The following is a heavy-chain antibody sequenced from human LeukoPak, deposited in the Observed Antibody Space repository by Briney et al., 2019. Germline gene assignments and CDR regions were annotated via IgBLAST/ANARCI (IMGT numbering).Heavy chain of an antibody. CDR3: ARDLYSSRESGGY. D-gene: IGHD6-13*01. CDR2: LYVNENR. CDR1: GPIVSTNY. Sequence: GGSLRLSCAVSGPIVSTNYMSWVRQAPGKGLEWISILYVNENRYYADSVKGRFIISRDTSKNALYLQMNSLRAEDTAVYYCARDLYSSRESGGYWGQGTLVTVSS. V-gene: IGHV3-66*03. J-gene: IGHJ4*02.